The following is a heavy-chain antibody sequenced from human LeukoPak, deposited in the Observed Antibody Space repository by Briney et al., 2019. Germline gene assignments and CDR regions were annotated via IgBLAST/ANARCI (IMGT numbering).Heavy chain of an antibody. CDR1: GGTFISYA. V-gene: IGHV1-69*13. Sequence: SVKVSCKASGGTFISYAISWVRQAPGQGLERMGGIIPIFGTANYAQKFQGRVTITADESTSTAYMELSSLRSEDTAVYYCASQVGDFWSGYYYDWGQGTLVTVSS. CDR3: ASQVGDFWSGYYYD. J-gene: IGHJ4*02. D-gene: IGHD3-3*01. CDR2: IIPIFGTA.